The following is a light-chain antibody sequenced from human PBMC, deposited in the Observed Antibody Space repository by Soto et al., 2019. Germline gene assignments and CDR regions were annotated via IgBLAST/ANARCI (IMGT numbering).Light chain of an antibody. J-gene: IGKJ1*01. CDR2: EAS. V-gene: IGKV1-5*03. CDR1: QNVNRW. CDR3: QQYNSAWT. Sequence: TQSASTLSASLGDRVTITCRASQNVNRWLAWYQQKPGKAPNLLIYEASYLEFGVSSRFSGSGSGTEFSLTISSLQPDDSATYYCQQYNSAWTFGQGTKVDIK.